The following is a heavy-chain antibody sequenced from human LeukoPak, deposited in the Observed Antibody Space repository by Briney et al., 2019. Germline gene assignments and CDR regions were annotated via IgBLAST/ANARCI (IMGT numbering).Heavy chain of an antibody. D-gene: IGHD4-23*01. CDR1: AFTFSSYW. CDR3: ARDRGYSSFDY. V-gene: IGHV3-7*01. J-gene: IGHJ4*02. Sequence: GGSLRLSCEASAFTFSSYWMSWVRQAPGKGLEWVANIKEDGSETIYVDSVKGRFTISRDNAKNSLFLQMNSLRVEDTAVYYCARDRGYSSFDYWGQGTLVTVSS. CDR2: IKEDGSET.